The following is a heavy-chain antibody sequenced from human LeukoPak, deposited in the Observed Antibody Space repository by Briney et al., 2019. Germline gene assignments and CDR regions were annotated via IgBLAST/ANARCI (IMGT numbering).Heavy chain of an antibody. CDR2: IYYSGST. CDR3: ARVVKVGRGGYTYYFDY. CDR1: GGSISNYY. Sequence: PSGTLSLTCTVSGGSISNYYWSWIRQHPGKGLEWIGYIYYSGSTYYNPSLKSRVTISVDTSKNQFSLKLSSVTAADTAVYYCARVVKVGRGGYTYYFDYWGQGTLVTVSS. J-gene: IGHJ4*02. D-gene: IGHD5-24*01. V-gene: IGHV4-59*06.